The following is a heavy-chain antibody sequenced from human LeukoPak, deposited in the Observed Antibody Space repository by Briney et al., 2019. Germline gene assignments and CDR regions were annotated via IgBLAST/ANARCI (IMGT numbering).Heavy chain of an antibody. CDR3: ARIRGGYYPDGFDI. CDR2: ISTRGSTI. V-gene: IGHV3-48*03. Sequence: GGSLTLSCEVSGFTFSNYEMNWVRQAPGKGLEWVSYISTRGSTIYYADSVQGRFTISRDNARNSLYLQMSSLRAEDTAVYYCARIRGGYYPDGFDIWGQGTKVIVSS. D-gene: IGHD3-22*01. J-gene: IGHJ3*02. CDR1: GFTFSNYE.